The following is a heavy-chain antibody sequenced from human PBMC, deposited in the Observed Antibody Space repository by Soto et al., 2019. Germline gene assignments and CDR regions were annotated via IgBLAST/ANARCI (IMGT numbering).Heavy chain of an antibody. CDR3: ALRAGTTKYYYMDV. D-gene: IGHD1-7*01. CDR2: IIPILGIA. V-gene: IGHV1-69*02. Sequence: GASVKASCKSSGGTISSYTISWVRQAPGQGLEWMGRIIPILGIANYAQKFQGRVTITADKSTSTAYMELSSLRSEDTAVYYCALRAGTTKYYYMDVWGKGTTVTVS. J-gene: IGHJ6*03. CDR1: GGTISSYT.